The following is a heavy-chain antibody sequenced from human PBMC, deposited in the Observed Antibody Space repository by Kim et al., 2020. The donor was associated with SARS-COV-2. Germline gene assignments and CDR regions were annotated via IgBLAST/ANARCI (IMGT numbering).Heavy chain of an antibody. J-gene: IGHJ6*02. V-gene: IGHV3-11*01. CDR1: GFTFTDYY. Sequence: GGSLRLSCAASGFTFTDYYMSWIRQAPGKGLEWLSYITSSGNIIYYADSVRGRFTTSWDNANNSLFLQMNSLGAEDTAVYYCARGEVPQVTALHYYYYGLDVWGQGTTVTVSS. CDR2: ITSSGNII. CDR3: ARGEVPQVTALHYYYYGLDV. D-gene: IGHD4-4*01.